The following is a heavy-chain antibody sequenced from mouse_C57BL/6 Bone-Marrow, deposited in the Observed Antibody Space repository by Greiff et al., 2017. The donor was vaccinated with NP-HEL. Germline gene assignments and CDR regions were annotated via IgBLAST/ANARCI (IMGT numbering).Heavy chain of an antibody. Sequence: QVQLQQPGAELVMPGASVKLSCKASGYTFTSYWMHWVKQRPGQGLEWIGEIDPSDSYTDYNQKFKGKSTLTVDKSSSTAYMQLSSLTSEDSAVYDCARDDYDAPPFAYWGQGTLVTVSA. CDR1: GYTFTSYW. CDR3: ARDDYDAPPFAY. D-gene: IGHD2-4*01. CDR2: IDPSDSYT. V-gene: IGHV1-69*01. J-gene: IGHJ3*01.